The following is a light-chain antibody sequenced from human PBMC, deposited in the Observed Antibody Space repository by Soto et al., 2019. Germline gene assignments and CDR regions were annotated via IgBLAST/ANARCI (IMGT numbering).Light chain of an antibody. CDR2: DAS. CDR1: QSVTDF. Sequence: EIVLTQSPATLSLSPGERATLSCRASQSVTDFLAWYQQKPGQAPRLLIYDASSRATGVPARFSGSGSGTDFTLTISSLEPEDSAVYYCQQRSGWPPLTFGGGTKVDIK. V-gene: IGKV3-11*01. J-gene: IGKJ4*01. CDR3: QQRSGWPPLT.